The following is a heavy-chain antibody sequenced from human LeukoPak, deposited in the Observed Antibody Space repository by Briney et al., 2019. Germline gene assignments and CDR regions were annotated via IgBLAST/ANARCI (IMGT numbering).Heavy chain of an antibody. CDR1: GYTFTGYY. Sequence: EASVKVSCEASGYTFTGYYMHWVRQAPGQGLEWMGWINPNSGGTNYAQKFQGRVTMTRDTSTSTVYMELSSLRSEDTAVYYCARVPPFEIAAAPDYWGQGTLVTVSS. D-gene: IGHD6-13*01. CDR3: ARVPPFEIAAAPDY. V-gene: IGHV1-2*02. CDR2: INPNSGGT. J-gene: IGHJ4*02.